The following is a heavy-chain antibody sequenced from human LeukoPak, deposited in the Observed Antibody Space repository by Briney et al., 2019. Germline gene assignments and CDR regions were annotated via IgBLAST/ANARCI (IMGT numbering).Heavy chain of an antibody. CDR3: ARDSDGMSV. Sequence: GGSLRLSCAASRFTFSTYGMHWVRQAPGKGLEWLALISYDGTNKYYADSVKGRFTVSRDNSKSTLYLQVNSLRAEDTAVYYCARDSDGMSVWGLGTTVTVSS. J-gene: IGHJ6*02. CDR1: RFTFSTYG. CDR2: ISYDGTNK. V-gene: IGHV3-30*03.